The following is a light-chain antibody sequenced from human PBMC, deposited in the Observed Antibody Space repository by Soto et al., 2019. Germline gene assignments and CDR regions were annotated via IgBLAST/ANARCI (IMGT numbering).Light chain of an antibody. J-gene: IGKJ1*01. CDR1: QSVFSH. CDR3: VQRTPWPWT. Sequence: EIVLTQSPGTLSLSPGERATLSCRPSQSVFSHLAWYQQKPGQAPRLLIYDASNRATGIPARFSGSGPGTDFTLTISSLEPEDFAVYHCVQRTPWPWTCGPGSKVDIQ. V-gene: IGKV3-11*01. CDR2: DAS.